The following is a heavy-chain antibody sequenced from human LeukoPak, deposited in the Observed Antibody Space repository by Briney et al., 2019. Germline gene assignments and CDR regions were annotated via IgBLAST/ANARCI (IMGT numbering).Heavy chain of an antibody. V-gene: IGHV1-24*01. CDR3: ATSRYSSSWYPYYGMGV. Sequence: ASVKVSCKVSGYTLTELSMHWVRQAPGKGLEWMGGFDPEDGETIYAQKFQGRVTMTEDTSTDTAYMELSSLRSEDTAVYYCATSRYSSSWYPYYGMGVWGQGTTVTVSS. CDR2: FDPEDGET. D-gene: IGHD6-13*01. CDR1: GYTLTELS. J-gene: IGHJ6*02.